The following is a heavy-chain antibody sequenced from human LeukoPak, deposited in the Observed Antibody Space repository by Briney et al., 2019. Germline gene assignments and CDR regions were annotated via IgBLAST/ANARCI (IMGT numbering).Heavy chain of an antibody. Sequence: GGSLRLSCAAAGFTFSSYAMHWVRQAPGKGLEYVSAISSNGGSTYYANSVKGRFTISRDNSKNTLYLQMGSLRAEDMAVYYCARDVVKAVAGIAAPNYYYYYMDVWGKGTTVTVSS. V-gene: IGHV3-64*01. J-gene: IGHJ6*03. CDR1: GFTFSSYA. CDR2: ISSNGGST. D-gene: IGHD6-19*01. CDR3: ARDVVKAVAGIAAPNYYYYYMDV.